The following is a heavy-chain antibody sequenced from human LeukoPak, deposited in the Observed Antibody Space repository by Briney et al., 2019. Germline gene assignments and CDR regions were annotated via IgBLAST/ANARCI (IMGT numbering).Heavy chain of an antibody. D-gene: IGHD3-3*01. CDR2: IYTSGST. J-gene: IGHJ6*02. V-gene: IGHV4-4*07. CDR1: GGSISSYY. CDR3: ARDHPITIFGVVTPILGYYYGMDV. Sequence: PSETLSLTCTVSGGSISSYYWSWIRQPAGKGLEWIGRIYTSGSTNYNPSLKSRVTMSVDTSKNQFSLKLSSVTAADTAVYYCARDHPITIFGVVTPILGYYYGMDVWGQGTTVTVSS.